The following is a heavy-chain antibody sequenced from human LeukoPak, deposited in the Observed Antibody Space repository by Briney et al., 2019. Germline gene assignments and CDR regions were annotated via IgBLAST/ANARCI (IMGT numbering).Heavy chain of an antibody. CDR1: GYTFTSYD. CDR3: ARGGYCSGGSCSYNWFDP. D-gene: IGHD2-15*01. Sequence: ASVKVSCKASGYTFTSYDINWVRQATGQGLEWMGWMNPNSGNTGYAQKFQGRVTMTRNTSISTAYMELSSLRSEDTAVYHCARGGYCSGGSCSYNWFDPWGQGTLVTVSS. J-gene: IGHJ5*02. V-gene: IGHV1-8*01. CDR2: MNPNSGNT.